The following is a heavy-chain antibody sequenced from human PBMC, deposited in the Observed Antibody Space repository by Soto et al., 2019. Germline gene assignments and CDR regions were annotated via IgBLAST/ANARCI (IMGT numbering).Heavy chain of an antibody. D-gene: IGHD2-21*01. V-gene: IGHV3-23*01. Sequence: EVQLLESGGGLAQPGESLRLSCVASGFSFSAYAMSWVRQSPGKGFEWVSTISGSGRITNYADSVKGRFTTSKDTSTNTLYLHMNSLFSDDMAVHYCVKERIELWLIDFWGQGTQVTVSS. CDR1: GFSFSAYA. J-gene: IGHJ4*02. CDR2: ISGSGRIT. CDR3: VKERIELWLIDF.